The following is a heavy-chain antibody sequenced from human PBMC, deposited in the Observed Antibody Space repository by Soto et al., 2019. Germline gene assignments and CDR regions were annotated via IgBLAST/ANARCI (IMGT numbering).Heavy chain of an antibody. CDR3: VCGGNFFVY. Sequence: EVQLVESGGGLVQPGGSLRLPCAASGFTFSTYWMTWVRQPPGKGLEWVASINQDGSERYDVDSVRGRFTISKDNAKNSLYLQMNSPRAEDTAVYYGVCGGNFFVYWGQGTLVTVSP. D-gene: IGHD3-16*01. CDR1: GFTFSTYW. V-gene: IGHV3-7*01. CDR2: INQDGSER. J-gene: IGHJ4*02.